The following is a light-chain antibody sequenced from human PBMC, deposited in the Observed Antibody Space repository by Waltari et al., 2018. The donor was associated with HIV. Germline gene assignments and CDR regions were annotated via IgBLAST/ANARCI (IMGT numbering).Light chain of an antibody. CDR3: QRDDSETDPS. J-gene: IGKJ2*01. CDR1: ETIRGW. V-gene: IGKV1-5*03. CDR2: KAS. Sequence: DLRMTQSPSTLPASVGDRVTITCRASETIRGWLAWYQQKPGKAPKLLIQKASTLESGVPPRFSGSGSGTEYTLTISSVQPDDFATYFCQRDDSETDPSFGQGTKLDIK.